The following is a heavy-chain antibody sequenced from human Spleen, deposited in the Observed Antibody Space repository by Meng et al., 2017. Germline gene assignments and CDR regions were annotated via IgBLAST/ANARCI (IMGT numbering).Heavy chain of an antibody. D-gene: IGHD5-24*01. Sequence: GESLKISCAASGFTFSNFEMIWVRQAPGKGLEWVSYISSSGSTIYYADSVKGRFTISRDNAKNSLYLQMNSLRAEDTAVYYCARVFRRDGYNLDDWGQGTPVTVSS. CDR2: ISSSGSTI. CDR3: ARVFRRDGYNLDD. V-gene: IGHV3-48*03. CDR1: GFTFSNFE. J-gene: IGHJ4*01.